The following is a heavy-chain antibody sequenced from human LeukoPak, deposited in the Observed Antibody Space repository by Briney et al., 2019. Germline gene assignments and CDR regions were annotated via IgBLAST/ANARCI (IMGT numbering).Heavy chain of an antibody. Sequence: ASVKVSCKASRYTFTGYYMHWVRQAPGQGLEWMGWINPNSGGTNYAQKFQGRVTMTRDTSISTAYMELSRLRSDDTAVYYCARSIVVVVAATGWFDPWGQGTLVTVSS. J-gene: IGHJ5*02. CDR2: INPNSGGT. D-gene: IGHD2-15*01. V-gene: IGHV1-2*02. CDR3: ARSIVVVVAATGWFDP. CDR1: RYTFTGYY.